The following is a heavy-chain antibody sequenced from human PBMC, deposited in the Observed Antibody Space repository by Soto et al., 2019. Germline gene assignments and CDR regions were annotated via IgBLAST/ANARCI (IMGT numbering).Heavy chain of an antibody. Sequence: SVKVSCKASGGTFSSHAISWVRQAPGQGLEWMGGIIPIFGTANYAQKFQGRVTITADESTSTAYMELSSLRSEDTAVYYCARDRNGYCSGGSCYPNWFDPWGQGTLVTVSS. CDR1: GGTFSSHA. J-gene: IGHJ5*02. D-gene: IGHD2-15*01. CDR3: ARDRNGYCSGGSCYPNWFDP. CDR2: IIPIFGTA. V-gene: IGHV1-69*13.